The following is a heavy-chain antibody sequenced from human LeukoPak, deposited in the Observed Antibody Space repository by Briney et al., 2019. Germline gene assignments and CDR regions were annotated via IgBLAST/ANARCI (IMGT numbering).Heavy chain of an antibody. D-gene: IGHD4-11*01. CDR1: GGSISSSSYY. J-gene: IGHJ5*02. CDR2: IYYSGST. Sequence: SETLSLTCTVSGGSISSSSYYWGWIRQPPGKGLGWIGSIYYSGSTYYNPSLKSRVTISVDTSKNQFSLKLSSVTAADTAVYYCARGVYSNYGGNWFDPWGQGTLVTVSS. V-gene: IGHV4-39*07. CDR3: ARGVYSNYGGNWFDP.